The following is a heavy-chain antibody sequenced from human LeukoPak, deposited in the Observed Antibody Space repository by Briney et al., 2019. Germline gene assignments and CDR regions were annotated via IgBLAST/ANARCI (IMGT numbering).Heavy chain of an antibody. D-gene: IGHD3-22*01. Sequence: GASVKVSCKASGYTFTSYGISWVRQAPGQGLEWMGWISAYAQKFQGRVTMTTDTSTSTAYMELRSLRSHDTAVYYCARRFNYYDSSGYYEGFYFDYWGQGTLVTVCS. CDR1: GYTFTSYG. CDR3: ARRFNYYDSSGYYEGFYFDY. V-gene: IGHV1-18*01. CDR2: ISAY. J-gene: IGHJ4*02.